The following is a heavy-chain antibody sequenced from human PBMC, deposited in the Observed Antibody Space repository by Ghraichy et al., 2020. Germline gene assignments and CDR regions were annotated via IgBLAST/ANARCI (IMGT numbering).Heavy chain of an antibody. CDR1: GGSFSGYY. CDR3: ARARSGYSYGYSY. Sequence: SQTLSLTCAVYGGSFSGYYWSWIRQPPGKGLEWIGEINHSGSTNYNPSLKSRVTISVDTSKNQFSLKLSSVTAADTAVYYCARARSGYSYGYSYWGQGTLVTVSS. J-gene: IGHJ4*02. V-gene: IGHV4-34*01. CDR2: INHSGST. D-gene: IGHD5-18*01.